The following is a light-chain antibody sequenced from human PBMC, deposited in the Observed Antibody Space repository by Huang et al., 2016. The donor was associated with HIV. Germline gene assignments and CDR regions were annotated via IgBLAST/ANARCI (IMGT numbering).Light chain of an antibody. CDR2: WAS. CDR3: QQYFRTPLT. J-gene: IGKJ4*01. V-gene: IGKV4-1*01. CDR1: QSVLYSSNNNTY. Sequence: IVVTQPPDSLAVSLGERAAINCKSSQSVLYSSNNNTYLAWYQQKPGQSPALLIYWASTRAPGVPDRFNGSGSGTYFTLTISSLQAEDVALYYCQQYFRTPLTFGGGTRVDIK.